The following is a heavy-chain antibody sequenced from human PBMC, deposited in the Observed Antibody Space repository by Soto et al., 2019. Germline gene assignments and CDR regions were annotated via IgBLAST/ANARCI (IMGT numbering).Heavy chain of an antibody. J-gene: IGHJ2*01. CDR3: ARDRSYYDILTGYNYWYFDL. Sequence: QVQLVQSGAEVKKPGASVKVSCKASGYTFTSYGISWVRQAPGQGLEWMGWISAYNGNTNYEQKLQGRVTMTTDTSTSTAYMELRSLRSDDTAVYYCARDRSYYDILTGYNYWYFDLWGRGTLVTVSS. D-gene: IGHD3-9*01. V-gene: IGHV1-18*01. CDR2: ISAYNGNT. CDR1: GYTFTSYG.